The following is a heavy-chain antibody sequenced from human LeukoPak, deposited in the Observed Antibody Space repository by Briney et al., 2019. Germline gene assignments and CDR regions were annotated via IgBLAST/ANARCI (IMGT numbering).Heavy chain of an antibody. D-gene: IGHD6-13*01. CDR3: ARDSSSWSLGRYFDY. CDR2: IYTSGST. J-gene: IGHJ4*02. Sequence: ETLSLTCTVSGGSISSYCWSWIRQPAGKGLEWIGRIYTSGSTNYNPSLKSRVTISVDTSKNQFSLKLSSVTAADTAVYYCARDSSSWSLGRYFDYWGQGTLVTVSS. CDR1: GGSISSYC. V-gene: IGHV4-4*07.